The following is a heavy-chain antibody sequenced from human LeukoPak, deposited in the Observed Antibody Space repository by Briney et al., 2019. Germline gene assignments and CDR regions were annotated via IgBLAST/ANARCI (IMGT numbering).Heavy chain of an antibody. CDR3: VFDSSGYLSRSLPPYFDY. CDR2: IIPIFGIA. J-gene: IGHJ4*02. V-gene: IGHV1-69*05. CDR1: GGTFSRYA. D-gene: IGHD3-22*01. Sequence: SVKVSCKASGGTFSRYAISWVRQAPGQGLEWMGGIIPIFGIANYAQKFQGRVTFTTDESTSTAYRELSSLRSEDTALYYCVFDSSGYLSRSLPPYFDYWGQGTLVTVSS.